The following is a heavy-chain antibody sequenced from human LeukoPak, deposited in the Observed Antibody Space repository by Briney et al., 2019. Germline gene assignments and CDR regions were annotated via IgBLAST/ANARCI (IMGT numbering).Heavy chain of an antibody. CDR1: GGSISSGGYY. CDR2: IYYSGST. Sequence: SETLSLTCTVSGGSISSGGYYWSWIRQPPGKGLGWIGYIYYSGSTNYNPSLKSRVTISVDTSKNQFSLKLSSVTAADTAVYYCARLRLGESLYYFDYWGQGTLVTVSS. D-gene: IGHD3-16*01. V-gene: IGHV4-61*08. J-gene: IGHJ4*02. CDR3: ARLRLGESLYYFDY.